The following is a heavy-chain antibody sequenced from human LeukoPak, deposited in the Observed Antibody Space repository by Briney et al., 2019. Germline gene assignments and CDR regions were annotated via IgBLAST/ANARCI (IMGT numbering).Heavy chain of an antibody. J-gene: IGHJ6*03. Sequence: ASVKVSCKASGYTFTGYYMHWVRQAPGQGLEWMGWINPNSGGTNYAQKFQGRVTMTRDTSISTAYMELSRLRSDDTAVYCCARARLDIVATRTKYYYYYYMDVWGKGTTVTISS. V-gene: IGHV1-2*02. D-gene: IGHD5-12*01. CDR2: INPNSGGT. CDR1: GYTFTGYY. CDR3: ARARLDIVATRTKYYYYYYMDV.